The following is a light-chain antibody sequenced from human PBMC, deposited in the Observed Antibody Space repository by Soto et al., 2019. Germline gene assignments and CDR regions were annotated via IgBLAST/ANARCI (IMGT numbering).Light chain of an antibody. CDR1: QSVGRY. V-gene: IGKV3-11*01. J-gene: IGKJ4*01. CDR2: DAY. Sequence: EIVLTQSPATLSLSPGERVTLSCRASQSVGRYIAWYQHKPGQAPRLLIYDAYNRANGIPARFSGSGSGTDFTLTISSLEPEDFANYYCQQRSNWITFGGGTKLEIK. CDR3: QQRSNWIT.